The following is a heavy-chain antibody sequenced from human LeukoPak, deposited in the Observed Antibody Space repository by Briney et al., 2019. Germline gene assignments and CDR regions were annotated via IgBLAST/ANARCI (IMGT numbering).Heavy chain of an antibody. V-gene: IGHV3-23*01. Sequence: GSLRLSCAASGFTFSDYYMSWIRQAPGKGLEWVSDINGSGGSTYYADSVKGRFTISRDNSKNTLYLQMNSLRAEDTAVYYCAKRIQSAMATGYWGQGTLVTVSS. J-gene: IGHJ4*02. CDR3: AKRIQSAMATGY. CDR2: INGSGGST. CDR1: GFTFSDYY. D-gene: IGHD5-18*01.